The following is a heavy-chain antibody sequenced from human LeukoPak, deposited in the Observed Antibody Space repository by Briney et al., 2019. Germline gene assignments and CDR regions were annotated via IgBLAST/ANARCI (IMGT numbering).Heavy chain of an antibody. D-gene: IGHD3-3*01. CDR1: GFTFSSYS. CDR2: ISSSSSYI. J-gene: IGHJ6*02. V-gene: IGHV3-21*01. CDR3: AGSKGGIFGVVTNYYYYGMDV. Sequence: GGSLRLSCAASGFTFSSYSMNWVRQAPGKGLEWVSSISSSSSYIYYADSVKGRFTISRDNAKNSLYLQMNSLRAEDTAVYYCAGSKGGIFGVVTNYYYYGMDVWGQGTTVTVSS.